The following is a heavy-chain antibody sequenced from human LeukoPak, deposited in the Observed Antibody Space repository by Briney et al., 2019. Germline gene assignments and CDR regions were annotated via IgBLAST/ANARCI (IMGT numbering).Heavy chain of an antibody. CDR1: GDTRSELT. D-gene: IGHD3-10*01. Sequence: WASVKVSCKVSGDTRSELTMHWVRQAPGKGLEWMGGFDPGAGEILYAQQFQGRVTMTEDTSTDTAYMELTSLRSEDSGVYFCAAGGIYSLLDYWGQGTLVTVSS. J-gene: IGHJ4*02. V-gene: IGHV1-24*01. CDR2: FDPGAGEI. CDR3: AAGGIYSLLDY.